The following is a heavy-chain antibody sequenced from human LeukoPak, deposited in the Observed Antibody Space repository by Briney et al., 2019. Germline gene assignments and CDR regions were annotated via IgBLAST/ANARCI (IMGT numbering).Heavy chain of an antibody. D-gene: IGHD1-26*01. CDR1: GYTFTSYD. CDR2: MNPNSGNT. V-gene: IGHV1-8*01. J-gene: IGHJ5*02. CDR3: ARNDVTPYGPVWELRELLGFDP. Sequence: GASVKVSCKASGYTFTSYDINWVRQATGQGLEWMGWMNPNSGNTGYAQKFQGRVTMTRNTSISTAYMELSSLRSEDTAVYYCARNDVTPYGPVWELRELLGFDPWGQGTLVTVSS.